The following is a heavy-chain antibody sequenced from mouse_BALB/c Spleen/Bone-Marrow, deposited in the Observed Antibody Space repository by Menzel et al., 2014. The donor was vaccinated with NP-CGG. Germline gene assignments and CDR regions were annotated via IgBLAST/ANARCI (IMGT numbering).Heavy chain of an antibody. J-gene: IGHJ2*01. Sequence: QVQLQQSGAELAKPGASVKMSCKASGYTFTSYWMHWVKQRPGQGPEWIGYINPNTGYPEYNQKFKDKATLTADKPSSTAYMQLSSLTSEDSAVYYCARRFTTVVTTGDYWGQGTTLTVSS. V-gene: IGHV1-7*01. D-gene: IGHD1-1*02. CDR2: INPNTGYP. CDR1: GYTFTSYW. CDR3: ARRFTTVVTTGDY.